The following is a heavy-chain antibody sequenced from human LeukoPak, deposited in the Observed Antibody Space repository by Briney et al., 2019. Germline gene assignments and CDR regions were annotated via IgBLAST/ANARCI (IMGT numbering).Heavy chain of an antibody. J-gene: IGHJ4*02. CDR1: GFTVGSNY. D-gene: IGHD3-16*01. Sequence: GGSLRLSCAASGFTVGSNYMSWVPQAPGKGLEWVSVIYSGGSTYYADSVKGRFTISRDNSKNTLYLQMNSLRAEDTAVYYCASHYDYVWGSYFDYWGQGTLVTVSS. CDR2: IYSGGST. CDR3: ASHYDYVWGSYFDY. V-gene: IGHV3-66*04.